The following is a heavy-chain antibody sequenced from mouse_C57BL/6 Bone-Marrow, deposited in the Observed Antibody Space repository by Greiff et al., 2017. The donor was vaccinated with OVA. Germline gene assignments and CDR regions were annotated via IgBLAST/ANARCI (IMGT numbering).Heavy chain of an antibody. CDR1: GYSITSGYY. V-gene: IGHV3-6*01. Sequence: EVKLVESGPGLVKPSQSLSLTCSVTGYSITSGYYWNWIRQFPGNKLEWMGYISYDGSNNYNPSLKNRISITRDTSKNQFFLKLNSVTTEDTATYYCAREGDIYYDYGWFAYWGQGTLVTVSA. CDR2: ISYDGSN. CDR3: AREGDIYYDYGWFAY. J-gene: IGHJ3*01. D-gene: IGHD2-4*01.